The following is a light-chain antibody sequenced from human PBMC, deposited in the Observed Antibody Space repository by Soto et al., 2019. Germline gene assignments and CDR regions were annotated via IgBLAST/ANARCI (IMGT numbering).Light chain of an antibody. CDR1: SSNIGAGYD. CDR2: GNS. V-gene: IGLV1-40*01. Sequence: QSVLTQPPSVSGAPGQRVTISCTGSSSNIGAGYDVHWYQQLPGTAPKLLIYGNSNRPSGVPDRFSGSKSCTSASLAITGLQADDEADYYCQSYDSSLSGSVFGGGTKLTVL. CDR3: QSYDSSLSGSV. J-gene: IGLJ3*02.